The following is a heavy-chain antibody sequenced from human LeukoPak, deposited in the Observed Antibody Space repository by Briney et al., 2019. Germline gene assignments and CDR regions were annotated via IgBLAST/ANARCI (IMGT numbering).Heavy chain of an antibody. Sequence: GGSLRLSCAASGFTFSSYAINWVRQAPGKGLEWVSAITGSAGSAHYADSVKGRFTISRDNSHKTVVLQMDSLTADDTAVYYCARSASDGGYLFGNWFDPWGQGTLVTVSS. CDR1: GFTFSSYA. V-gene: IGHV3-23*01. CDR3: ARSASDGGYLFGNWFDP. J-gene: IGHJ5*02. CDR2: ITGSAGSA. D-gene: IGHD5-12*01.